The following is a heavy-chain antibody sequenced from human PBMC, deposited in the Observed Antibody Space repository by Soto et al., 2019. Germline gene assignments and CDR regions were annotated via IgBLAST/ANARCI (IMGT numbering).Heavy chain of an antibody. D-gene: IGHD1-26*01. CDR3: ARVLAVGACCFDY. V-gene: IGHV4-34*01. J-gene: IGHJ4*02. CDR1: GGVFSGFF. Sequence: SETLSLTCGVQGGVFSGFFWSWIRQPPGKGLEWIGEIHHSGRTHYTPSLKSRVTMSADTPNKQFSLSLTSVTAADTAVYYCARVLAVGACCFDYWGQGTLVTVSS. CDR2: IHHSGRT.